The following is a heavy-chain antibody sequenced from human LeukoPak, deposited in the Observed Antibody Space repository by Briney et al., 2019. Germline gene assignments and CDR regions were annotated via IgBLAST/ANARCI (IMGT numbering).Heavy chain of an antibody. CDR3: ARAQAYCSGGSCYAFDY. D-gene: IGHD2-15*01. CDR1: GFTFSSYG. J-gene: IGHJ4*02. V-gene: IGHV3-33*01. Sequence: GGSLRLSCAASGFTFSSYGMHWVRQAPGKGLEWVAVIWYDGSNKYYADSMKGRFTISRDNSKNTLYLQMNSLRAEDTAVYYCARAQAYCSGGSCYAFDYWGQGTLVTVSS. CDR2: IWYDGSNK.